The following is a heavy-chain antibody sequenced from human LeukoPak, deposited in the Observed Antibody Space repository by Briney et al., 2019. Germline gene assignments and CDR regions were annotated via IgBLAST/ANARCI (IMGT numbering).Heavy chain of an antibody. CDR1: GGTFSGYA. V-gene: IGHV1-69*13. CDR2: IIPIFGTA. D-gene: IGHD6-19*01. J-gene: IGHJ4*02. Sequence: ASVKVSCKASGGTFSGYAISWVRQAPGQGLEWMGGIIPIFGTANYAQKFQGRVTITADESTSTAYMELSSLRSEDTAVYYCARGEIRQWLVPYYFDYWGQGTLVTVSS. CDR3: ARGEIRQWLVPYYFDY.